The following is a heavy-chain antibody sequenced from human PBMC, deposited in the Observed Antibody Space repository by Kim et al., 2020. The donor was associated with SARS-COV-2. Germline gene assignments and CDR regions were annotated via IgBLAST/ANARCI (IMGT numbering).Heavy chain of an antibody. Sequence: SETLSLTCAVYGGSFSGYYWSWIRQPPGKGLEWIGEINHSGSTNYNPSLKSRVTISVDTSKNQFSLKLSSVTAADTAVYYCARVEVYVTMVRGVIMSSRYYGMDVWGQGTTVTVSS. CDR3: ARVEVYVTMVRGVIMSSRYYGMDV. J-gene: IGHJ6*02. V-gene: IGHV4-34*01. D-gene: IGHD3-10*01. CDR2: INHSGST. CDR1: GGSFSGYY.